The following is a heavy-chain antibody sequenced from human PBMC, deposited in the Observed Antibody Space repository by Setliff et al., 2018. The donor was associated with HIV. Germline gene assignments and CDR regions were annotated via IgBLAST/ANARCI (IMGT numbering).Heavy chain of an antibody. D-gene: IGHD6-19*01. J-gene: IGHJ4*02. V-gene: IGHV6-1*01. Sequence: SQTLSLTCAISGDSVSSNSAAWNWVRQSPSRGLEWLGRTYYRSKWYYNYAVSVKVRITINPDTSKNEFSLQLNSLTPEDTAVYYCARGSYGSVLLWGQGILVTVSS. CDR2: TYYRSKWYY. CDR3: ARGSYGSVLL. CDR1: GDSVSSNSAA.